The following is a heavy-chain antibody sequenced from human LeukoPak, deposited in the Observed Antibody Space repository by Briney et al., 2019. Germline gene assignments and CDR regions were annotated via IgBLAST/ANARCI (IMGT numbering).Heavy chain of an antibody. Sequence: GGSLRLSCAASGFTFSSYSMNWIRQAPGKGLEWVSSISSSSSYIYYADSVKGRFTISRDNAKNSLYLQMNSLRAEDTAVYYCARDKWLTTTHYFDYWGQGTLVTVSS. CDR2: ISSSSSYI. CDR1: GFTFSSYS. CDR3: ARDKWLTTTHYFDY. V-gene: IGHV3-21*01. J-gene: IGHJ4*02. D-gene: IGHD4-11*01.